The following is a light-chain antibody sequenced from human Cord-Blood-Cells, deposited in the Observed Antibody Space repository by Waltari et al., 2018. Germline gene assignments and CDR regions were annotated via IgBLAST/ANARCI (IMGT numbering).Light chain of an antibody. CDR2: DAS. CDR3: QQYNSYSPGYT. CDR1: QSISSW. J-gene: IGKJ2*01. Sequence: DIQMTQSPSTLSASVEDRVNITCRASQSISSWLAWCQQKTGKAPKLLIYDASSLESGVPSRFSGSGSGTEFTLTISSLQPDEFATYYCQQYNSYSPGYTFGQGTKLEIK. V-gene: IGKV1-5*01.